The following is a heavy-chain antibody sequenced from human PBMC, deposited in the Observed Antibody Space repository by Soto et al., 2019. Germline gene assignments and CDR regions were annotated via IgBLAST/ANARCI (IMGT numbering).Heavy chain of an antibody. CDR1: GGSISPFY. CDR3: ARDVGLQYGTGYFDFWSGKNNWFDP. V-gene: IGHV4-59*01. D-gene: IGHD3-3*01. CDR2: ISYRGDT. J-gene: IGHJ5*02. Sequence: PSETLSLTCTVSGGSISPFYWSWIRQPPGKGLEYIGYISYRGDTNYNPSLKSRVILSVDTSQNHFSLRLSSVTAADAAVDYCARDVGLQYGTGYFDFWSGKNNWFDPWGQGTLVTVSS.